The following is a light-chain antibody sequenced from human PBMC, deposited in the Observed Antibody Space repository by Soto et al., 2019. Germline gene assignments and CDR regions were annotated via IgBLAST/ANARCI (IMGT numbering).Light chain of an antibody. CDR3: QQYNDWPPIT. V-gene: IGKV3D-15*01. J-gene: IGKJ5*01. CDR2: DAS. Sequence: EIVMTQSPATLSVSPGERATLSCRASQSVSNKLAWYQQKPGQAPRLLIYDASLRATDIPARFSGSGSGTEFTLTISSLQAEDFAVYYCQQYNDWPPITFGQGTRLEMK. CDR1: QSVSNK.